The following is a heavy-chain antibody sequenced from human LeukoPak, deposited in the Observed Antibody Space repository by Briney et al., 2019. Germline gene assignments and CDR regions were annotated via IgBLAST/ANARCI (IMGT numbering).Heavy chain of an antibody. D-gene: IGHD3-9*01. CDR2: ISYDGSNK. V-gene: IGHV3-30-3*01. CDR3: ARDWSTIFALDY. CDR1: GFTFSSYA. J-gene: IGHJ4*02. Sequence: GGSLRLSCAASGFTFSSYAMHWVRQAPGQGLEWVAVISYDGSNKYYADSVKGRFTISRDNSKNTLYLQMNSLRAEDTAVYYCARDWSTIFALDYWGQGTLVTVSS.